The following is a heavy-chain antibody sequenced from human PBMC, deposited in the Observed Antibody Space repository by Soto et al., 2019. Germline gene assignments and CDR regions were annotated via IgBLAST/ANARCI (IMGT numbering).Heavy chain of an antibody. CDR3: ARHGGMYSSGWYLI. CDR2: IYYSGST. D-gene: IGHD6-19*01. V-gene: IGHV4-39*01. Sequence: SETLSLTCTVSGGSISSSSYYWGWIRQPPGKGLEWIGSIYYSGSTYYNPSLKSRVTISVDTSKNQFSLKLSSVTAADTAVYYCARHGGMYSSGWYLIWGQGTMVTVSS. CDR1: GGSISSSSYY. J-gene: IGHJ3*02.